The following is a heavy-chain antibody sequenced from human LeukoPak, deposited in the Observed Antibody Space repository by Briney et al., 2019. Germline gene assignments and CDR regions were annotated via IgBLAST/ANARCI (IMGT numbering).Heavy chain of an antibody. CDR1: GDSISSYY. CDR3: ARGRVYFYGSGSRYLDDAFDI. D-gene: IGHD3-10*01. CDR2: IYYSGNT. V-gene: IGHV4-59*01. Sequence: PSETLSLTCTVSGDSISSYYWTWIRQPPRKGLEWIGSIYYSGNTKYNPSLKGRVTISSDTSKFSLRLSSVTAADTAVYYCARGRVYFYGSGSRYLDDAFDIWGQGTMVTVSS. J-gene: IGHJ3*02.